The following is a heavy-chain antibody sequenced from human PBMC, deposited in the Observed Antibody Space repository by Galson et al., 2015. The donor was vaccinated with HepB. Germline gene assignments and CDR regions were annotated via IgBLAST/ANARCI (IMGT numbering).Heavy chain of an antibody. CDR2: ISWDGGST. CDR3: AKVLFRGGYGGPFDY. Sequence: SLRLSCAASGFTFDDYAMHWVRQAPGKGLEWVSLISWDGGSTYYADSVKGRFTISRDNSKNSLYLQMNSLRAEDTALYYCAKVLFRGGYGGPFDYWGQGTLVTVSS. D-gene: IGHD4-23*01. J-gene: IGHJ4*02. CDR1: GFTFDDYA. V-gene: IGHV3-43D*03.